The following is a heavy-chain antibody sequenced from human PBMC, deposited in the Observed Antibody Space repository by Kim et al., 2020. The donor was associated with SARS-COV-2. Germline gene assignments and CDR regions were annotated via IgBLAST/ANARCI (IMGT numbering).Heavy chain of an antibody. V-gene: IGHV1-2*06. CDR2: INPNSGGT. D-gene: IGHD2-15*01. J-gene: IGHJ4*02. Sequence: ASVKLSCKASGYIFTDYFMHWVRQAPGQGLEWMGRINPNSGGTKYAQKFQGRVTMTRDTSISTAYMELSSLRSDDTAVYYCARALRPCSGGTCYSELAYWGQGTLVTVSS. CDR3: ARALRPCSGGTCYSELAY. CDR1: GYIFTDYF.